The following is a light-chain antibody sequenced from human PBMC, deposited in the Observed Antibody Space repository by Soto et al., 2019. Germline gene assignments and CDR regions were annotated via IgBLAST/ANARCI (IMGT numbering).Light chain of an antibody. CDR1: QSFNSN. CDR3: QQYNNWPYT. CDR2: GAS. Sequence: EIVMTQSPATLSVSPGERATLSCRASQSFNSNLAWYQQKPGQAPRLLIYGASTRATVIPARFSGSGSGTELTLTISSLQSEDFAVYYCQQYNNWPYTFGHGTKLEIK. V-gene: IGKV3-15*01. J-gene: IGKJ2*01.